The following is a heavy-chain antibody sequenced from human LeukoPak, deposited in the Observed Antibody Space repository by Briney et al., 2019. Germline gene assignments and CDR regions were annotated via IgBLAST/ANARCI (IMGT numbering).Heavy chain of an antibody. CDR2: IIPIFGTA. D-gene: IGHD1-26*01. CDR1: GGTFSTFA. V-gene: IGHV1-69*13. CDR3: ATIGIVGATRNWFDP. Sequence: SVKVSCKASGGTFSTFAISWVRQAPGQGLEWMGGIIPIFGTANYAQKFQGRVTITADESTSTAYMELSSLRSEDTAVYYCATIGIVGATRNWFDPWGQGPLVTVSS. J-gene: IGHJ5*02.